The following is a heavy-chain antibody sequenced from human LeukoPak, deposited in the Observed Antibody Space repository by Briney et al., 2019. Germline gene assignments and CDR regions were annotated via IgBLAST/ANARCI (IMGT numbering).Heavy chain of an antibody. CDR2: IRFDGSNI. CDR1: GISFSAHG. D-gene: IGHD1-26*01. CDR3: VRDGVGATTYFGYFDH. V-gene: IGHV3-33*01. Sequence: GGSLRLSCAASGISFSAHGMHWVRQAPGKGLEWVAIIRFDGSNIHYADSAKGRFTISRDNSKNTLYLQMNSLRAEDTAVYYCVRDGVGATTYFGYFDHWGQGNLVTVSS. J-gene: IGHJ4*02.